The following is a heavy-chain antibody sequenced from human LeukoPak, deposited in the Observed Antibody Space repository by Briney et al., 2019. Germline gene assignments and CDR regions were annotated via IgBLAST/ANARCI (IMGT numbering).Heavy chain of an antibody. CDR2: INHSGST. V-gene: IGHV4-34*01. CDR3: AGRYYDYVWGSYRPKSFDY. Sequence: SETLSLTCAVYGGSFSGYYWSWIRQPPGKGLERIGEINHSGSTNYNPSLKSRVTISVDTSKNQFSLKLSSVTAADPAVYYCAGRYYDYVWGSYRPKSFDYWGQGTLVTVSS. CDR1: GGSFSGYY. D-gene: IGHD3-16*02. J-gene: IGHJ4*02.